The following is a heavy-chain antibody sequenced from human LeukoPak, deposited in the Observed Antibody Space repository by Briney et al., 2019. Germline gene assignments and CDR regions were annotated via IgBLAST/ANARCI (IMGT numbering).Heavy chain of an antibody. D-gene: IGHD6-13*01. Sequence: SETLSLTCTVSGGSISSYYWSWIRQPPGKGLEWIGSIYYSGSTYYNPSLKSRVTISVDTSKNQFSLKLSSVTAADTAVYYCARRVDYWGQGTLVTVSS. V-gene: IGHV4-59*05. CDR2: IYYSGST. CDR3: ARRVDY. J-gene: IGHJ4*02. CDR1: GGSISSYY.